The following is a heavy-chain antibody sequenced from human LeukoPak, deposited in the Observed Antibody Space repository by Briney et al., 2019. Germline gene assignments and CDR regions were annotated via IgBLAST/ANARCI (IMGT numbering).Heavy chain of an antibody. CDR3: AELGITMIGGV. CDR1: GFTFNNYS. V-gene: IGHV3-21*01. CDR2: ISRSSSYI. Sequence: NPGGSLRLSCAASGFTFNNYSMNWVRQTPGKGLEWVSSISRSSSYIYYADSVKGRFTISRDNAKHSLYLQMNSLRAEDTAVYYCAELGITMIGGVWGKGTTVTISS. D-gene: IGHD3-10*02. J-gene: IGHJ6*04.